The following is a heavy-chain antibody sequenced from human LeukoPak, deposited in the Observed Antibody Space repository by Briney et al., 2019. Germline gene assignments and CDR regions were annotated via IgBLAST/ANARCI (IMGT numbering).Heavy chain of an antibody. Sequence: GGCLRLSCAASGFTFSSYAMSWVRPAPGKGLEWVSAISGSGGSTYYADSVKGRFTISRDNSKNTLYLQMNSLRAEDTAVYYCAKAPVAATTDYWGQGTLVTVSS. CDR3: AKAPVAATTDY. D-gene: IGHD2-15*01. V-gene: IGHV3-23*01. CDR1: GFTFSSYA. J-gene: IGHJ4*02. CDR2: ISGSGGST.